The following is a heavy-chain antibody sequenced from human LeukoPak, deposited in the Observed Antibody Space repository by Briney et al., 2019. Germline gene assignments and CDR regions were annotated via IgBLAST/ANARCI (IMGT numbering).Heavy chain of an antibody. V-gene: IGHV1-18*01. Sequence: ASVKVSCKASGYTFTSYGISWVRQAPGQGPEWMGWISAYNGNTNYAQKLQGRVTMTTDTSTSTAYMELRSLRSDDTAVYYCASKIYCGGDCYYFDYWGQGTLVTVSS. CDR2: ISAYNGNT. D-gene: IGHD2-21*01. CDR1: GYTFTSYG. CDR3: ASKIYCGGDCYYFDY. J-gene: IGHJ4*02.